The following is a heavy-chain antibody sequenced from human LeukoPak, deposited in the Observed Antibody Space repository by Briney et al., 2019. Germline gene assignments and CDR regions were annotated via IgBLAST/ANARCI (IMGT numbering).Heavy chain of an antibody. CDR3: ASGVAATTYHPFDC. CDR1: GGSISSYY. Sequence: SETLSLTCTVSGGSISSYYWSWIRQPPGKGLEWIGYIYYSGSTNYNPSLKSRVTISVDTSKNQFSLKLSSVTAADTAVYYCASGVAATTYHPFDCWGQGTLVTVSS. V-gene: IGHV4-59*08. J-gene: IGHJ4*02. CDR2: IYYSGST. D-gene: IGHD2-15*01.